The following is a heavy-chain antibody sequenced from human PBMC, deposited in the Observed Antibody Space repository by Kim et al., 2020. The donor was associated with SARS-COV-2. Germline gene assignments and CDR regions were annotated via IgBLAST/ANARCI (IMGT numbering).Heavy chain of an antibody. CDR3: ARARGIAAAGTCLNY. Sequence: GGSLRLSCAASGFTFSSYAMHWVRQAPGKGLEWVAVISYDGSNKYYADSVKGRFTISRDNSKNTLYLQMNSLRAEDTAVYYCARARGIAAAGTCLNYWGQGTLVTVSS. D-gene: IGHD6-13*01. V-gene: IGHV3-30-3*01. CDR1: GFTFSSYA. CDR2: ISYDGSNK. J-gene: IGHJ4*02.